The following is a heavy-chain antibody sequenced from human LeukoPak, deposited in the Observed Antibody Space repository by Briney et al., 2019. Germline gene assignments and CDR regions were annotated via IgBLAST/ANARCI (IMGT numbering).Heavy chain of an antibody. CDR1: GFTFSSYT. J-gene: IGHJ4*02. CDR3: AKGLGGSCYSGLDS. CDR2: ISVGGDNT. D-gene: IGHD2-15*01. Sequence: GGSLRLSCAASGFTFSSYTMSWVRQAPGKGLEWVSAISVGGDNTYYADSVKGRFTISRDNSKNSLYLQMNSLRVEDTAVYYCAKGLGGSCYSGLDSWGQGTLVTVSS. V-gene: IGHV3-23*01.